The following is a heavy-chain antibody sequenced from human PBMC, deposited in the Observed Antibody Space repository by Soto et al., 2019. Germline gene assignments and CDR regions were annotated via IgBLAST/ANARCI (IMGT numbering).Heavy chain of an antibody. CDR2: IYYSGST. J-gene: IGHJ5*02. CDR1: GGSISSYY. CDR3: AREVRAFWSGYYSDWFDP. D-gene: IGHD3-3*01. Sequence: PSETLSLTCTVSGGSISSYYWSWIRQPPGKGLEWIGYIYYSGSTNYNPSLKSRVTISVDTSKNQFSLKLSSVTAADTAVYYCAREVRAFWSGYYSDWFDPWGQGTLVTVSS. V-gene: IGHV4-59*01.